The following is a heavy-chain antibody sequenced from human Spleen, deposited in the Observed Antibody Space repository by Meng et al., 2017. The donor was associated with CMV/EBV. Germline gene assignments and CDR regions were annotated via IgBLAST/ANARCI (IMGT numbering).Heavy chain of an antibody. CDR2: VDPEDGET. J-gene: IGHJ6*02. Sequence: ASVKVSCKGSGYTFTDFYMHWVQEAPGKGLEWMGLVDPEDGETIYAEKFQGRVTITADTSKDTAYMELSSLRSEDTAVYYCARNVWCGGDCSAPLYYYYGMDVWGQGTTVTVSS. CDR3: ARNVWCGGDCSAPLYYYYGMDV. CDR1: GYTFTDFY. D-gene: IGHD2-21*01. V-gene: IGHV1-69-2*01.